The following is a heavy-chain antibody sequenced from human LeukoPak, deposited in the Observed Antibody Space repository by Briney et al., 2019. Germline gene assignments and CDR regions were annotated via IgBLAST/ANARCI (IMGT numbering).Heavy chain of an antibody. CDR1: GFTFSSYS. V-gene: IGHV3-48*04. Sequence: GGSLRLSCAASGFTFSSYSMTWARQAPGKGLEWVSYISSSSSTIYYADSVKGRFTISRDNAKNSLYLQMNSLRAEDTAVYYCARVYSYGPLDYWGQGTLVTVSS. CDR3: ARVYSYGPLDY. CDR2: ISSSSSTI. D-gene: IGHD5-18*01. J-gene: IGHJ4*02.